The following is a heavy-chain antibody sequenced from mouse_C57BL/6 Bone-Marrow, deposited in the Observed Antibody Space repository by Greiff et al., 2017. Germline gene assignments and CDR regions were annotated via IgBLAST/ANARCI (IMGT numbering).Heavy chain of an antibody. V-gene: IGHV5-17*01. CDR1: GFTFSDYG. D-gene: IGHD4-1*01. J-gene: IGHJ4*01. CDR2: ISSGSSTI. Sequence: EVQLVESGGGLVKPGGSLKLSCAASGFTFSDYGMHWVRQAPEKGLEWVAYISSGSSTIYSADTVKGRFTISRDNAKNTLFLQMTSLRSEDTAMYYCARKRGVGRNYAMDYWGQGTSVTVSS. CDR3: ARKRGVGRNYAMDY.